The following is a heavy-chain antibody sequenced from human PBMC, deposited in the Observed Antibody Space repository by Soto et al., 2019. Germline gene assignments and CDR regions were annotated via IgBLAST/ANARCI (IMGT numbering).Heavy chain of an antibody. V-gene: IGHV1-18*04. CDR1: GYTFTSYG. CDR2: VSAYNGNT. Sequence: QVQLVQSGAEVKKPGASVKVSCKASGYTFTSYGISWVRQAPGQGLEWMGWVSAYNGNTNYAQKLQGRVTMTTDTCTSTAYMELRSLRSDDSAVYYCAAGGYCSSTSCYSGRYYYYGMDVWGQGTTVTVSS. D-gene: IGHD2-2*02. CDR3: AAGGYCSSTSCYSGRYYYYGMDV. J-gene: IGHJ6*02.